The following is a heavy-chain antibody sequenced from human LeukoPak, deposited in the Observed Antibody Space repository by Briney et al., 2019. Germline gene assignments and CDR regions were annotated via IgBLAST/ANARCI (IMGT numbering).Heavy chain of an antibody. Sequence: TGGSLRLSCAASGFTFSSYSMNWVRQAPGKGLEWVSYISSSSTIYYADSVKGRFTISRDNAKSSLYLQMNSLRAEDTAVYYCARDRAEYYDFWSGYSSTNDAFDIWGQGTMVTVSS. V-gene: IGHV3-48*01. CDR2: ISSSSTI. CDR3: ARDRAEYYDFWSGYSSTNDAFDI. D-gene: IGHD3-3*01. J-gene: IGHJ3*02. CDR1: GFTFSSYS.